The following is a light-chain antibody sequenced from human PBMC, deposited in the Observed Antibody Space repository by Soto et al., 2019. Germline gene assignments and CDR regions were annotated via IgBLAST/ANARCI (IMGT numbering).Light chain of an antibody. CDR3: QLYKIYSWT. CDR1: QSISNW. V-gene: IGKV1-5*01. J-gene: IGKJ1*01. Sequence: DIQMTQSPSTLSASVGDSVTITCRASQSISNWLAWYQQKPGKAPKLLIYDASNLESGVPPRFSGSGSGTEFALTISSLQPDDFATYYCQLYKIYSWTFGQGTKV. CDR2: DAS.